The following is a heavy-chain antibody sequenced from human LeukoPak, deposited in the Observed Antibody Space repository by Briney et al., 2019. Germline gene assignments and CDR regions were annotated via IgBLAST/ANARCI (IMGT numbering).Heavy chain of an antibody. V-gene: IGHV3-30*03. CDR2: ISYDGSNK. J-gene: IGHJ4*02. CDR3: ARGRSGYYYPN. Sequence: GRSLRLSCAASGFTFSSYGMHWVRQAPGKGLEWVAVISYDGSNKYYADSVKGRFTISRDNSKNTLYLQMNSLRAEDTAVYYCARGRSGYYYPNWGQGTLVTVSS. D-gene: IGHD3-22*01. CDR1: GFTFSSYG.